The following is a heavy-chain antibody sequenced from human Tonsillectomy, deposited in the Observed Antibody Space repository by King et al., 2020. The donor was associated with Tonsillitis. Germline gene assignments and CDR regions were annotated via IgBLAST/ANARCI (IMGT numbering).Heavy chain of an antibody. V-gene: IGHV1-3*01. CDR2: INPEYGNT. CDR1: GYTFTKNG. J-gene: IGHJ4*02. CDR3: ARDAFGSFSSLCTD. D-gene: IGHD6-13*01. Sequence: QVQLVQSGAEMRKPGASVKVSCKASGYTFTKNGLHWVRQAPGQGLEWMGWINPEYGNTKYPQKFQGRVTITIDTSPRESFMELSSLKFEDAAVYYCARDAFGSFSSLCTDWGEGTLVTVSS.